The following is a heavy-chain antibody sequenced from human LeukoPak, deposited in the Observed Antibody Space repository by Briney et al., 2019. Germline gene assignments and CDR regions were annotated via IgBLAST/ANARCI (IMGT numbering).Heavy chain of an antibody. J-gene: IGHJ4*02. Sequence: SETLSLTCAVYGGSFRGYYWSWIRQPPGKGLEWIGEINHSGSSNYNPSLKSRVTISVNTSKNQFSLKLTSMTAADTAVYYCARGLESGWYREWGQGILVTVSS. D-gene: IGHD6-19*01. V-gene: IGHV4-34*01. CDR1: GGSFRGYY. CDR2: INHSGSS. CDR3: ARGLESGWYRE.